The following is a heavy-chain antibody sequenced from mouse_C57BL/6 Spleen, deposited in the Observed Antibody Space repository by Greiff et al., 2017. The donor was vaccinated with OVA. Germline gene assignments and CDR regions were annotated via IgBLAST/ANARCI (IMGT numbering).Heavy chain of an antibody. CDR2: ISYDGSN. CDR3: AREGLPLFDY. D-gene: IGHD2-2*01. J-gene: IGHJ2*01. Sequence: EVQRVESGPGLVKPSQSLSLTCSVTGYSITSGYYWNWIRQFPGNKLEWMGYISYDGSNNYNPSLKNRISITRDTSKNQFFLKLNSVTTEDTATYYCAREGLPLFDYWGQGTTLTVSS. CDR1: GYSITSGYY. V-gene: IGHV3-6*01.